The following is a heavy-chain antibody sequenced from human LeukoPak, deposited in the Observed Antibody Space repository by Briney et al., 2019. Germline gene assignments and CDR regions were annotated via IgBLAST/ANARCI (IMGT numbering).Heavy chain of an antibody. D-gene: IGHD3-22*01. Sequence: ASVKVSCKASGYTFTSYGISWVRQAPGQGLEWMGWISVYNGNTNYAQKLQGRATMTTDTSTSTSYMELRSLRYDDTAVYYCARDSYYYDSSGYYQYYFDYWGQGTLVTVSS. CDR1: GYTFTSYG. V-gene: IGHV1-18*01. CDR3: ARDSYYYDSSGYYQYYFDY. J-gene: IGHJ4*02. CDR2: ISVYNGNT.